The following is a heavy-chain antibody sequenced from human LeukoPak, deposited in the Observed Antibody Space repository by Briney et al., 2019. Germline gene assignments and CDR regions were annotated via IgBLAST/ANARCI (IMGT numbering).Heavy chain of an antibody. CDR3: ARRRDSGSLQHFDY. J-gene: IGHJ4*02. V-gene: IGHV3-11*01. CDR2: ISSSGSTI. Sequence: GSLRLSCAASGFTFSDYYMSWIRQAPGKGLEWVSYISSSGSTIYYADSVKGRFTISRDNAKNSLYLQMNSLRAEDTAVYYCARRRDSGSLQHFDYWGQGTLVTVSS. D-gene: IGHD1-26*01. CDR1: GFTFSDYY.